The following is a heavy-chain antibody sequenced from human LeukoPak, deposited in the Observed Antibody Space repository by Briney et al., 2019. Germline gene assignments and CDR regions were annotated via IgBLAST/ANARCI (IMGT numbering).Heavy chain of an antibody. J-gene: IGHJ4*02. CDR2: IDPSDSYT. V-gene: IGHV5-10-1*01. D-gene: IGHD3-10*01. CDR3: ARGGPVTPLVD. CDR1: GFILTTYG. Sequence: GESLKISCRGSGFILTTYGIGWVRQMPGKGLEWMGRIDPSDSYTNYSPSFQGHVTISADKSISTAYLQWSSLKASDTAMYYCARGGPVTPLVDWGQGTLVTVSS.